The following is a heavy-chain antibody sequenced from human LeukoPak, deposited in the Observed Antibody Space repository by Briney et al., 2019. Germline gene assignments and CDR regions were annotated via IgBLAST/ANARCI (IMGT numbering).Heavy chain of an antibody. D-gene: IGHD6-13*01. J-gene: IGHJ5*02. CDR2: INPNSGGT. CDR1: GYTFTGYY. V-gene: IGHV1-2*02. CDR3: ARDLLVMHSSWFDP. Sequence: GASVKVSCKASGYTFTGYYMHWVRQAPGQGLEWMGWINPNSGGTNYAQKFQGRVTMTRDTSISTAYMELSRLRSDDTAVYYCARDLLVMHSSWFDPWGQGTLVTVSS.